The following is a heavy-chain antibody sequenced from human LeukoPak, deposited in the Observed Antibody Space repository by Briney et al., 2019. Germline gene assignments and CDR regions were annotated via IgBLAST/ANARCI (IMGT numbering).Heavy chain of an antibody. Sequence: SETLSLTCTVSGGSISSYYWSWIRQPPGKGLEWIGYIYYSGSTNYNPSLKSRVTISVDTSKNQSSLKLSSVTAADTAVYYCARGLRSGVHPPYYYYYMDVWGKGTTVTVSS. V-gene: IGHV4-59*01. CDR1: GGSISSYY. J-gene: IGHJ6*03. CDR3: ARGLRSGVHPPYYYYYMDV. CDR2: IYYSGST. D-gene: IGHD4-17*01.